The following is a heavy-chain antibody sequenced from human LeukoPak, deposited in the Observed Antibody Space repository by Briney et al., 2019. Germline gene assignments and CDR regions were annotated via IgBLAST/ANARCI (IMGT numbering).Heavy chain of an antibody. D-gene: IGHD2-15*01. CDR2: TYPADSDT. CDR1: GSSFTSYW. V-gene: IGHV5-51*01. CDR3: ARADCSGRSCSSFDY. J-gene: IGHJ4*02. Sequence: PGGSLEISGQGSGSSFTSYWSGGVRRLPGKGREGMGITYPADSDTRYSPSFHGQVTISADKSISTASLQWSSLNASDTAMYYCARADCSGRSCSSFDYWGQGPLVTVS.